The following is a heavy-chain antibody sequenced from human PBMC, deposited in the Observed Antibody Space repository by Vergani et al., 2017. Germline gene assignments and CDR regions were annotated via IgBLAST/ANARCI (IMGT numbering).Heavy chain of an antibody. D-gene: IGHD3-10*01. CDR2: IYHSGST. CDR1: GSSIRSGYY. V-gene: IGHV4-38-2*02. CDR3: ARELSYYYGSGSDDYNPYYYEGMDV. Sequence: QVQLQESGPGLVKPSETLSLTCAVSGSSIRSGYYWGWFRQPPGKGLEWIGSIYHSGSTYYNPSLKSRVTISGDTSNNQFSLKLSSVTAADTAVYYCARELSYYYGSGSDDYNPYYYEGMDVWGPGTTVTVSS. J-gene: IGHJ6*02.